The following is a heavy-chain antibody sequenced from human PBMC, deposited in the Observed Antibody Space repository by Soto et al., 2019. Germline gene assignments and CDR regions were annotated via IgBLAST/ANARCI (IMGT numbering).Heavy chain of an antibody. CDR3: ARLDYGSGSYYRVRALDY. Sequence: QVQLQESGPGLVKPSQTLSLTCTVSGGSISSGGYYWSWIRQHPGKGLEWIGYIYYSGSTYYNPAPMRRVTISVDTSKNQFSLKLGSVTAADTAVYYCARLDYGSGSYYRVRALDYWGQGTLVTVSS. CDR1: GGSISSGGYY. CDR2: IYYSGST. D-gene: IGHD3-10*01. J-gene: IGHJ4*02. V-gene: IGHV4-31*03.